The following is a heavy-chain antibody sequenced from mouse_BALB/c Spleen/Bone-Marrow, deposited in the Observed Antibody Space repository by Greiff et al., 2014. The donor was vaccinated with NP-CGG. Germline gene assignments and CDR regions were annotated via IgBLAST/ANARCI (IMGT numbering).Heavy chain of an antibody. D-gene: IGHD1-1*01. CDR2: INPSTGYT. V-gene: IGHV1-7*01. J-gene: IGHJ2*01. Sequence: QVQLQQSGAELAKPGASVKMSCKASGYTFTSYWMHWVKQRPGQGLEWIGYINPSTGYTNYNQRFKDKATLTADKSSSTAYMQRSSLTSEDSAIYYCTRGIAAVVAEDFDDWGQGTTLTVSS. CDR3: TRGIAAVVAEDFDD. CDR1: GYTFTSYW.